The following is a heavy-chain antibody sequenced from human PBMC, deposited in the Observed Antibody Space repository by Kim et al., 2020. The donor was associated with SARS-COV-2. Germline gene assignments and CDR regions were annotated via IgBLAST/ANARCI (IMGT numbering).Heavy chain of an antibody. V-gene: IGHV4-59*01. J-gene: IGHJ4*02. CDR2: IYYSGST. Sequence: SETLSLTCTVSGGSISSYYWSWIRQPPGKGLEWMGYIYYSGSTNYNPSLKSRVTISVDTSKNQFPLKLSSVTAADTAVYYCARGPDHQLLWFGELPLDYWGQGTLVTVSS. D-gene: IGHD3-10*01. CDR1: GGSISSYY. CDR3: ARGPDHQLLWFGELPLDY.